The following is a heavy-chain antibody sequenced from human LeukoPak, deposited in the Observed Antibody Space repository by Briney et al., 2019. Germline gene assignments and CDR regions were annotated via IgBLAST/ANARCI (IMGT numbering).Heavy chain of an antibody. CDR3: ARTAYSSGWHQAFDY. J-gene: IGHJ4*02. V-gene: IGHV4-34*01. CDR2: INHSGST. Sequence: SETLSLTCAVYGGSFSGYCWSWIRQPPGKGLEWIGEINHSGSTNYNPSLKSRVTISVDTSKNQFSLKLSSVTAADTAVYYCARTAYSSGWHQAFDYWGQGTLVTVSS. D-gene: IGHD6-19*01. CDR1: GGSFSGYC.